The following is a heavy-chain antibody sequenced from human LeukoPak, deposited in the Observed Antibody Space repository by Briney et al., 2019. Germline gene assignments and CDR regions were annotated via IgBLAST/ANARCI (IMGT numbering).Heavy chain of an antibody. Sequence: PGGSLRLSCAASGFTFSSYSMNWVRQAPGKGLEWVSYISSSSSTIYYADSVKGRFTISRDNAKNSLYLQMNSLRAEDTAVYYCARAQLWPTSRFDYWGQGTLVTVSS. CDR1: GFTFSSYS. CDR2: ISSSSSTI. CDR3: ARAQLWPTSRFDY. J-gene: IGHJ4*02. D-gene: IGHD5-18*01. V-gene: IGHV3-48*04.